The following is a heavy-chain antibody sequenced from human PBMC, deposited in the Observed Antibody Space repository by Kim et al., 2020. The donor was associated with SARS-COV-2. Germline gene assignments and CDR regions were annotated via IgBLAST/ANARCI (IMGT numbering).Heavy chain of an antibody. CDR3: AGGVLEDYYCMDV. D-gene: IGHD3-16*01. J-gene: IGHJ6*02. Sequence: KYAQKFQGRVTKTRETSISTAYMELSRLRSDDTVVYYCAGGVLEDYYCMDVWGQGTTVTVSS. V-gene: IGHV1-2*05.